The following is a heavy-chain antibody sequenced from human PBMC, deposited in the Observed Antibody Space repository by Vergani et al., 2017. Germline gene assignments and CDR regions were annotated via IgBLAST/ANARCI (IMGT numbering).Heavy chain of an antibody. D-gene: IGHD3-22*01. CDR2: IYPGDSDT. J-gene: IGHJ4*02. Sequence: EVQLVQSGAEVKKPGESLKISCKGSGYSFTSYWIGWVRPMPGKGLEWMGIIYPGDSDTRYSPFFQGQVTISADDTISTAYLQWSSLKASDTAMYYCSIHKNYDDSSGYYYTFDYWGQGTLVTVSS. CDR1: GYSFTSYW. V-gene: IGHV5-51*01. CDR3: SIHKNYDDSSGYYYTFDY.